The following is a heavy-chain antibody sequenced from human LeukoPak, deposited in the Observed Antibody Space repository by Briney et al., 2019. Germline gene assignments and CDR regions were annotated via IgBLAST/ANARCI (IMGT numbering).Heavy chain of an antibody. CDR3: ARDNSGCIDY. J-gene: IGHJ4*02. D-gene: IGHD6-19*01. Sequence: PGGSLRLSCAASGFTFSTYAMHWVRQAPGKGLEWVAVIWYDGSNKYYADSVKGRFTISRDNSKNTLYLQMNSLGAEDAAVYYCARDNSGCIDYWGQGTLVTVSS. CDR1: GFTFSTYA. CDR2: IWYDGSNK. V-gene: IGHV3-33*01.